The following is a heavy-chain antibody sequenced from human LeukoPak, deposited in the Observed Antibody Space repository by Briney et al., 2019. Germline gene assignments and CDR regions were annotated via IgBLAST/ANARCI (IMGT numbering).Heavy chain of an antibody. V-gene: IGHV3-33*01. D-gene: IGHD1-1*01. CDR1: GFTFSSYG. CDR3: ARTFGTTYYFDY. Sequence: SARSLRLSCAASGFTFSSYGMHWVRQAPGKGLEWVAVIWYDGSNKYYADSVKGRFTISRDNSKNTLYLQMNSLRAEDTAVYYCARTFGTTYYFDYWGQGTLVTVSS. CDR2: IWYDGSNK. J-gene: IGHJ4*02.